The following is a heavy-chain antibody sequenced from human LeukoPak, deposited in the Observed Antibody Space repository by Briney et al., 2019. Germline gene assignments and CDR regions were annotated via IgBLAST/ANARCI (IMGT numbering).Heavy chain of an antibody. CDR3: ARVDGSGPNAPNDC. Sequence: ASVKISCKASRYPFTSYAMHWVRQAPGQRLEWMGWIDVGNGNTEYSQKFQGRVTITRDTPATTTYMELSSLRSEDTAVYYCARVDGSGPNAPNDCWGQGSLVTVSS. CDR1: RYPFTSYA. V-gene: IGHV1-3*01. J-gene: IGHJ4*02. CDR2: IDVGNGNT. D-gene: IGHD3-10*01.